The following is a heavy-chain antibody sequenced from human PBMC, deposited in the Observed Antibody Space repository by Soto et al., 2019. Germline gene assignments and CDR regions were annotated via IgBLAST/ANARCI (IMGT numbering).Heavy chain of an antibody. CDR2: IYHSGST. D-gene: IGHD3-22*01. V-gene: IGHV4-4*02. J-gene: IGHJ4*02. CDR3: ASTRGYYDSSGYYQRKILDY. CDR1: GGSISSSNW. Sequence: SETLSLTCAVSGGSISSSNWWSWVRQPPGKGLEWIGEIYHSGSTNYNPSLKSRVTISVDKSKNQFSLKLSSVTAADTAVYYCASTRGYYDSSGYYQRKILDYWGQGTLVTVSS.